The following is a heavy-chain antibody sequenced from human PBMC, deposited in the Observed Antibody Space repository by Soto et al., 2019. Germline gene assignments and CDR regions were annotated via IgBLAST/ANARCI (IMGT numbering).Heavy chain of an antibody. CDR1: GGSISSGGYY. V-gene: IGHV4-31*03. Sequence: SETLSLTCTVSGGSISSGGYYWSWIRQHPGKGLEWIGYIYYSGSTYYNPSLKSRVTISVDTSKNQFSLKLSSVTAADTAVYYCARDRCSGGSCYSPLGYYYYGMDVWGQGTTVTV. J-gene: IGHJ6*02. D-gene: IGHD2-15*01. CDR2: IYYSGST. CDR3: ARDRCSGGSCYSPLGYYYYGMDV.